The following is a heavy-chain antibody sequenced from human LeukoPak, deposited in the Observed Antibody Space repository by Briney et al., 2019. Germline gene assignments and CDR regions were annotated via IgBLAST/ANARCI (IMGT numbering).Heavy chain of an antibody. J-gene: IGHJ4*02. CDR2: INHSGST. D-gene: IGHD3-3*01. CDR1: GGSFRGYY. V-gene: IGHV4-34*01. CDR3: ARGYDFWSGYYPY. Sequence: QPSETLSLTCAVYGGSFRGYYWSWIRQPPGKGLEWIGEINHSGSTNYNPSLKSRVTVSVDTSKNQFSLKLSSVTAADTAVYYCARGYDFWSGYYPYWGQGTLVTVSS.